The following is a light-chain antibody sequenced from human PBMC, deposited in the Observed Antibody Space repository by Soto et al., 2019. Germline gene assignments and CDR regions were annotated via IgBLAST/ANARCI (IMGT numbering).Light chain of an antibody. J-gene: IGKJ4*01. Sequence: DMVLTQSPATLSLSPGNRATLSCRASESVSRYFAWYQQKPDQAPRLLIYDASSRAAVIPARFSGSGSGTDFTLTITSLETEDLAVYYCQQRSDWPSTFGGGTKVAIK. V-gene: IGKV3-11*01. CDR2: DAS. CDR1: ESVSRY. CDR3: QQRSDWPST.